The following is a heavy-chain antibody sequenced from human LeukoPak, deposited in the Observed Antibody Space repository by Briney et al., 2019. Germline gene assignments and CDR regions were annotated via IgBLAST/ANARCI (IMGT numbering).Heavy chain of an antibody. V-gene: IGHV3-30-3*01. J-gene: IGHJ4*02. CDR2: ISYDGSNK. CDR3: AKESYYDFWNGYSFEY. D-gene: IGHD3-3*01. Sequence: GGSLRLSCAASGFTFSSYAMHWVRQAPGKGLEWVAVISYDGSNKYYADSVKGRFTISRDNSKNTLYLEMNSLRAEDTALYYCAKESYYDFWNGYSFEYWGQGTLVTVSS. CDR1: GFTFSSYA.